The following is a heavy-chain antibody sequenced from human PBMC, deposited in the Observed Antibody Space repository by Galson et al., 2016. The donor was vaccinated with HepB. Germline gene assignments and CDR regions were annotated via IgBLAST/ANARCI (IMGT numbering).Heavy chain of an antibody. CDR1: GYSFPSFA. Sequence: SVKVSCKASGYSFPSFAITWVRQAPGQGLEWMGWISGYNGNTNYAQNLQGRITMTIEPSTNTAYMELRSLTSDDTAVYFYARGSKTAGVNWGQGTLVTVSS. J-gene: IGHJ1*01. V-gene: IGHV1-18*01. D-gene: IGHD6-19*01. CDR2: ISGYNGNT. CDR3: ARGSKTAGVN.